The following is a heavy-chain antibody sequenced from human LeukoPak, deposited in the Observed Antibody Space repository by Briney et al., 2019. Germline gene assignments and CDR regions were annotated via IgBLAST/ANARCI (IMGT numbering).Heavy chain of an antibody. D-gene: IGHD3-10*01. CDR1: GYTFTGYY. V-gene: IGHV1-2*02. J-gene: IGHJ5*02. CDR3: ARGWVVRGVKNRRNWFDP. Sequence: GASVKVSCKASGYTFTGYYMHWVRQAPGQGLEWMGWINPNSGGTNYAQKFQGRVTITRNTSISTAYMELSSLRSEDTAVYYCARGWVVRGVKNRRNWFDPWGQGTLVTVSS. CDR2: INPNSGGT.